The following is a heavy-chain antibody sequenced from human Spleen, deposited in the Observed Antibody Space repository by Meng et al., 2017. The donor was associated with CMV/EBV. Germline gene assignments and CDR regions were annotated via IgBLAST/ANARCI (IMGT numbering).Heavy chain of an antibody. J-gene: IGHJ6*02. CDR1: GYTFTTYG. Sequence: AAVQVSCKASGYTFTTYGVTWVRQAPGQGLEWMGWISAYTGDTNHARKFQDRVTMTTDTSTSTAYMELRSLRSDDTAVYYCARDRGWLAVDGGMDVWGQGTTVTVSS. V-gene: IGHV1-18*01. CDR2: ISAYTGDT. CDR3: ARDRGWLAVDGGMDV. D-gene: IGHD6-19*01.